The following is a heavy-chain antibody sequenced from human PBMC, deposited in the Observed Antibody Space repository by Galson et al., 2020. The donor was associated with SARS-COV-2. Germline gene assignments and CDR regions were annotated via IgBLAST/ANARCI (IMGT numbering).Heavy chain of an antibody. D-gene: IGHD4-17*01. J-gene: IGHJ4*02. CDR2: VVVGTGNT. CDR1: GFTFTRSA. CDR3: AALWAGMTTGGGY. V-gene: IGHV1-58*01. Sequence: SVKVSCKASGFTFTRSAVQWVRQARGQHLEWIGWVVVGTGNTNYAQNFQERVTITRDMSTNTAYMELSSLRSEDTAVYYCAALWAGMTTGGGYWGQGTLVTVSS.